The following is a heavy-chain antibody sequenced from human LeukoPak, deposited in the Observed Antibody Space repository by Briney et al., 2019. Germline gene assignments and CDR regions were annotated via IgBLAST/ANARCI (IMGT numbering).Heavy chain of an antibody. CDR3: ARGGSGTGGPIDY. J-gene: IGHJ4*02. D-gene: IGHD2-8*02. CDR1: GFTFSSYS. Sequence: GGSLRLSCAASGFTFSSYSMNWVRQAPGKGLEWVSYMSSSSRYIYYADSVKGRFTISRDNARNSLYPQMNSLRAEDTAVYYCARGGSGTGGPIDYWGQGTLVTVSS. V-gene: IGHV3-21*01. CDR2: MSSSSRYI.